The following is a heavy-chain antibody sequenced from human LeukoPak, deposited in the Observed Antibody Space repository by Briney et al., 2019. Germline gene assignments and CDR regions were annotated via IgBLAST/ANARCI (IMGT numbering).Heavy chain of an antibody. CDR2: IYSSRS. CDR3: ARDGEVLSSSWFWFDP. Sequence: SETLSLTCTVSGASISSYYWSWIRQPAGKGLEWIGRIYSSRSIYNPSLKSRVTMSVDTSKNQFSLKLRSVTAADTAVYYCARDGEVLSSSWFWFDPWGQGTLVTVSS. J-gene: IGHJ5*02. D-gene: IGHD6-13*01. V-gene: IGHV4-4*07. CDR1: GASISSYY.